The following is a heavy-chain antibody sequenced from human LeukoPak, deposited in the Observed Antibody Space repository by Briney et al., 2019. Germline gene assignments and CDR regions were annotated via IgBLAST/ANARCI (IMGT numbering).Heavy chain of an antibody. Sequence: GGSLRLSCGASGFTFSSYWMHWVRQAPGMGLVWVSRINGDGSGTTYADSVKGRVTISRDNAKNTLYLQMNSLRAEDAAVYYCARGKDGVWAFDIWGRGTTVTVSP. J-gene: IGHJ3*02. D-gene: IGHD3-16*01. V-gene: IGHV3-74*01. CDR2: INGDGSGT. CDR1: GFTFSSYW. CDR3: ARGKDGVWAFDI.